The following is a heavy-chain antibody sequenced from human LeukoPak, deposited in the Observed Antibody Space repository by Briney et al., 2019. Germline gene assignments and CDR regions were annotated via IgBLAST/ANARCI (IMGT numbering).Heavy chain of an antibody. Sequence: SETLSLTCTVSGGSISSYYWSWIRQPPGKGLEWIGYIYYSGSTNYNPSLKSRVTISVDTSKNQFSLKLSSVAAAGTAVYYCARDRGGSYHFDYWGQGTLVTVSS. CDR2: IYYSGST. CDR3: ARDRGGSYHFDY. J-gene: IGHJ4*02. V-gene: IGHV4-59*01. D-gene: IGHD1-26*01. CDR1: GGSISSYY.